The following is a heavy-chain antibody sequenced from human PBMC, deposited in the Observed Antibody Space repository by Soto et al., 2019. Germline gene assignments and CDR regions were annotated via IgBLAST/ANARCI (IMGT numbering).Heavy chain of an antibody. CDR3: ARGRVLRMITFGGVKAPFDY. D-gene: IGHD3-16*01. Sequence: PSETLSLTCAVYGGSFSGYYWSWIRQPPGKGLEWIGEINHSGSTNYNPSLKSRVTISVDTSKNQFSLKLSSVTAADTAVYYCARGRVLRMITFGGVKAPFDYWGQGTLVTVSS. J-gene: IGHJ4*02. CDR1: GGSFSGYY. CDR2: INHSGST. V-gene: IGHV4-34*01.